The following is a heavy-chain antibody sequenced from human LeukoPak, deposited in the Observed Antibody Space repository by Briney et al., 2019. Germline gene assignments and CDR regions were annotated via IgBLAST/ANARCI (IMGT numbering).Heavy chain of an antibody. CDR1: GSTFRAYA. V-gene: IGHV3-23*01. J-gene: IGHJ6*02. D-gene: IGHD2-2*01. CDR2: ISGSGGTT. CDR3: SRYCATTSCPGHYYGMDV. Sequence: GGSRRLSCAASGSTFRAYAMSWVRQAPGKGLEWVSVISGSGGTTYYAESVKGRFTISRDNSKNTLFLQMNSLRAEDTAVYYCSRYCATTSCPGHYYGMDVWGQGTTVTVSS.